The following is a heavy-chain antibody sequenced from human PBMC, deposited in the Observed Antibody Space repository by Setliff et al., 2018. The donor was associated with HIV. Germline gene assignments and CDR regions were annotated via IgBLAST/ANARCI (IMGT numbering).Heavy chain of an antibody. J-gene: IGHJ4*02. CDR3: ARRGEDATIY. CDR1: GASISSRSYY. Sequence: PSETLSLTCSVSGASISSRSYYWGWIRQPPGKGLEWIGTMYYSGTTYYNPSLKIXVTISADTSKNQYSLKMTSVTAAATAVYYCARRGEDATIYWGRGTLVTVSS. D-gene: IGHD3-3*01. V-gene: IGHV4-39*01. CDR2: MYYSGTT.